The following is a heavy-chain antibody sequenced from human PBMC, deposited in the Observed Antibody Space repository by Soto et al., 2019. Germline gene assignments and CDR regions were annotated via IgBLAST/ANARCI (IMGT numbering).Heavy chain of an antibody. D-gene: IGHD6-6*01. CDR1: GYTFTSYA. Sequence: EASVKVSCKASGYTFTSYAISWVRQAPGQGLEWMGGIVPIFGTANYAQKFQGRVTITADESTSTAYMELSSLRSEDTAVYYCARGDLGLVPSYYYYGMDVWGQGTTVTVSS. V-gene: IGHV1-69*13. CDR2: IVPIFGTA. CDR3: ARGDLGLVPSYYYYGMDV. J-gene: IGHJ6*02.